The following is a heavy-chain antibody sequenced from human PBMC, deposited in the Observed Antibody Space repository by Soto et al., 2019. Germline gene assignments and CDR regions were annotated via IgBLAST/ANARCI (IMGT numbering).Heavy chain of an antibody. J-gene: IGHJ4*02. CDR2: ISGSGSII. D-gene: IGHD2-8*01. Sequence: QVQLVESGGGLVKPGGSLRLSCAASGFTFSDNYMTWIRQAPGRGLEWVAYISGSGSIIYYADSVQGRFTVSRDNAKNTLKLQMNSLRAEATAVYYCGIRTRGARCFATWGKGPLVTVSS. CDR1: GFTFSDNY. CDR3: GIRTRGARCFAT. V-gene: IGHV3-11*01.